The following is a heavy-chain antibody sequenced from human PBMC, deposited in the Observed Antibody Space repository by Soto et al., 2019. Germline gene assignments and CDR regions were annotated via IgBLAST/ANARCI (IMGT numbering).Heavy chain of an antibody. J-gene: IGHJ4*02. CDR2: INPNSGGT. CDR1: GYTFTGYY. D-gene: IGHD3-22*01. CDR3: ARDPYLTYYYDSSGYYPDY. Sequence: QVQLVQSGAEVKKPGASVKVSCKASGYTFTGYYMHWVRQAPGQGLEWMGWINPNSGGTNYAQKFQGRVTMTRDTSISTAYRELSRLRSDDTAVYYCARDPYLTYYYDSSGYYPDYWGQGTLVTVSS. V-gene: IGHV1-2*02.